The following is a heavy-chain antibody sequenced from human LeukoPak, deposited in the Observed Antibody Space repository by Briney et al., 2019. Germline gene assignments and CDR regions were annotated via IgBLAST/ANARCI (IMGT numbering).Heavy chain of an antibody. CDR2: INHSGST. J-gene: IGHJ5*02. CDR1: GGSFSGYY. V-gene: IGHV4-34*01. CDR3: ARAPTRRWFDP. Sequence: ASETLSLTCAVYGGSFSGYYWSWIRQPPGKGQEWIGEINHSGSTNYNPSLKSRVTISVDTSKNQFSLKLSSVTAADTAVYYCARAPTRRWFDPWGQGTLVTVSS. D-gene: IGHD1-1*01.